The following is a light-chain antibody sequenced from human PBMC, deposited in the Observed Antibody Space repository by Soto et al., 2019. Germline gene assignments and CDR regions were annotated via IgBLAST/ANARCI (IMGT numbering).Light chain of an antibody. J-gene: IGLJ3*02. Sequence: VLTQPPSVSGAPGQRVTISCTGSSSNIGAGYDVHWYQQLPGTAPKLLIYGNSNRPSGVPDRFSGSKSGTSASLAITGLQAEDEADYYCQSYDSSLSGSGVFGGGTKVTVL. CDR1: SSNIGAGYD. CDR2: GNS. CDR3: QSYDSSLSGSGV. V-gene: IGLV1-40*01.